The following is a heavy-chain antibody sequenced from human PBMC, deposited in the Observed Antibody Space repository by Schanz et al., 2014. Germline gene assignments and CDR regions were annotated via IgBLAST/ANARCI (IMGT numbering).Heavy chain of an antibody. CDR3: ARDATWRLDL. J-gene: IGHJ2*01. D-gene: IGHD5-12*01. CDR1: GGSISSATYY. V-gene: IGHV4-61*02. Sequence: QVQLQESGPGLVKPSQTLSLTCTVSGGSISSATYYWSWVRQPAGKGLEWIGRIYSRGSSPYNPPLTSRAPISIDTPYMHFSQKITSDTAADTAVYYCARDATWRLDLWGRGALVTVSS. CDR2: IYSRGSS.